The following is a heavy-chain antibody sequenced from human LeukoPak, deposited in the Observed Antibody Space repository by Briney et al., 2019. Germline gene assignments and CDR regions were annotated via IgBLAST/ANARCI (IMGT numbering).Heavy chain of an antibody. D-gene: IGHD2-2*01. V-gene: IGHV4-39*01. CDR2: VFHSGRT. J-gene: IGHJ4*02. CDR1: GGSISSSSYY. CDR3: VRHRRPTLIVPAGDFDS. Sequence: SETLSLTCSVSGGSISSSSYYWAWIRQPPGKRLEWMGSVFHSGRTYYNPSLNSRLSISVDTSNNQFSLTLTSVTAADTAVYHCVRHRRPTLIVPAGDFDSWGQGTLVTVS.